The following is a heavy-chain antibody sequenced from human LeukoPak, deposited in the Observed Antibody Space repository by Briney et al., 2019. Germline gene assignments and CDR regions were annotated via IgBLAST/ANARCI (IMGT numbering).Heavy chain of an antibody. CDR2: INPNSGGT. CDR3: ARDERYDSSGYPFDS. CDR1: GYTFTGYY. Sequence: ASVKVSCKASGYTFTGYYMHWVRQAPGQGLEWMGWINPNSGGTNYAQKFQGRVTMTRDTSISTVYMELSRLRSDDTAVYYCARDERYDSSGYPFDSWGQGTLVTVSS. V-gene: IGHV1-2*02. J-gene: IGHJ4*02. D-gene: IGHD3-22*01.